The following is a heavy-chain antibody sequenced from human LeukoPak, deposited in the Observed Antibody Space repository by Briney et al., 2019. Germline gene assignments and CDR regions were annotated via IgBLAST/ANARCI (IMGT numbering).Heavy chain of an antibody. CDR3: AKDRIWAH. J-gene: IGHJ4*02. CDR1: VASVSTNY. D-gene: IGHD7-27*01. V-gene: IGHV4-59*02. Sequence: SETLSLTSTVSVASVSTNYWSWIRQSPGKGLEWIGYAYYSVNTNYNPSVKTRVTISADTSKNQFSLKLTSVNAADTAVYYCAKDRIWAHWGQGTLVTVSS. CDR2: AYYSVNT.